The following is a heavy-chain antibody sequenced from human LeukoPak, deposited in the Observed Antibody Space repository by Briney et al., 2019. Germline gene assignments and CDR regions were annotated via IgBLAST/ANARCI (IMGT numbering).Heavy chain of an antibody. Sequence: GGSLRLSCAASGFTFSSYAMSWVRQAPGKGLEWVSAISGSGGSTYFADSVKGRFTISRDNSKNTLYLQMNSLRAEDTAVYYCARSKPGGYYYYMDVWGRGTSVTVSS. D-gene: IGHD3-10*01. J-gene: IGHJ6*03. CDR1: GFTFSSYA. CDR3: ARSKPGGYYYYMDV. V-gene: IGHV3-23*01. CDR2: ISGSGGST.